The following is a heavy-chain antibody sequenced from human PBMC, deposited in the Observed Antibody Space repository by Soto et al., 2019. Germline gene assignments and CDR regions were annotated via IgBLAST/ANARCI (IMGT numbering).Heavy chain of an antibody. V-gene: IGHV1-18*01. CDR1: GYTFTSYG. Sequence: GASVKVSCKASGYTFTSYGISWVRQAPGQGLEWMGWISAYNGHTNYAQKLQGRVTMTTDTSTSTVYMELRSLRFVYTAVYYCARGVNYGSGDYWGQGTLVTVSS. D-gene: IGHD3-10*01. J-gene: IGHJ4*02. CDR2: ISAYNGHT. CDR3: ARGVNYGSGDY.